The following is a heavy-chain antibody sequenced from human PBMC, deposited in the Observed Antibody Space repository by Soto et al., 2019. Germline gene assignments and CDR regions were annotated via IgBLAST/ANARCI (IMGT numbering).Heavy chain of an antibody. Sequence: EVQLVESGGGLVQPGGSLRLSCAASGFTFSNYWMSWVRQAPGKGLEWVATINQGGIEKYYVDSVKGRFTISRDNAKNSLYVQMTSLRAEDTAVYFCARDVIRGVITSPYFDYWGQGTLVTVSS. CDR3: ARDVIRGVITSPYFDY. D-gene: IGHD3-10*01. CDR2: INQGGIEK. J-gene: IGHJ4*02. V-gene: IGHV3-7*01. CDR1: GFTFSNYW.